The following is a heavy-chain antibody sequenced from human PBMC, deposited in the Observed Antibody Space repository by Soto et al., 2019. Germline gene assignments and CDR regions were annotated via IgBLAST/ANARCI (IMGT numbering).Heavy chain of an antibody. CDR3: AKEHGYYYYSGMDV. V-gene: IGHV3-30*18. Sequence: GGSLRLSCAASGSTFSSYGMHWVRQAPGKGLEWVAVISYDGSNKYYADSVKGRFTITRDNSKNTLYLQMNSLRAEDTAVYYCAKEHGYYYYSGMDVWGQGTTVTVSS. CDR1: GSTFSSYG. CDR2: ISYDGSNK. J-gene: IGHJ6*02.